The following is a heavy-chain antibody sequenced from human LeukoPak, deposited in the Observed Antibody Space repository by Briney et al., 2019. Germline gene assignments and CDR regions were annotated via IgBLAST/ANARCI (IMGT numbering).Heavy chain of an antibody. CDR2: IYYSGST. J-gene: IGHJ4*02. CDR1: GGSISSYY. V-gene: IGHV4-59*01. Sequence: ASETLSLTCTVSGGSISSYYWSWIRQPPGKGLEWIGYIYYSGSTNYNPSLKSRVTISVDTSKNQFSLKLSSVTAADTAVYYCARTAMGAFDYWGQGTLVTVSS. CDR3: ARTAMGAFDY. D-gene: IGHD5-18*01.